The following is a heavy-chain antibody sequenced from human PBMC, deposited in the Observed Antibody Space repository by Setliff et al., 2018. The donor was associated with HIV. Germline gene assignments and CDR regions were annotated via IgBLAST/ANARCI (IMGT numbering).Heavy chain of an antibody. CDR1: GCSISSSSYY. V-gene: IGHV4-39*07. D-gene: IGHD6-19*01. CDR3: ARGGTVSADFDS. CDR2: IYYSGSA. J-gene: IGHJ4*02. Sequence: SETLSLTCTVSGCSISSSSYYWGWIRQPPGKGLEWIGSIYYSGSAYYNPSFKSRVTLSVDTSENQFSLRLSSVTAADTAVYFCARGGTVSADFDSWGQGTLVTVSS.